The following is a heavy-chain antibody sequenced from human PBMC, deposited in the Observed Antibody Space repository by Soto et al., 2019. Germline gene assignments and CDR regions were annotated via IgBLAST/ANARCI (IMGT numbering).Heavy chain of an antibody. Sequence: EVQLVESGGGLVQPGRSLRLSCVGSGFTFNDYAMHWVRQAPGKGLEWVAGISWFSGSEGYVDSVMGRFTISRDDANNSLYLQMDSLTSEETAFYYWVRASGRQWQILLIFDYWGRGTLVTVSS. D-gene: IGHD6-19*01. J-gene: IGHJ4*02. CDR3: VRASGRQWQILLIFDY. CDR1: GFTFNDYA. CDR2: ISWFSGSE. V-gene: IGHV3-9*01.